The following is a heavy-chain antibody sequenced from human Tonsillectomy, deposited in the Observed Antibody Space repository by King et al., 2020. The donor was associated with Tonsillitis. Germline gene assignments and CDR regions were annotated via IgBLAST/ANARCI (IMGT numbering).Heavy chain of an antibody. Sequence: VQLVQSGAEVKKPGESLKISCKGSGYSFDYYYIAWVRQMPGKGLEWVGLIYPGDSDTRYSPSFQGQVAISADKSITTAYLQWSSRKASDSAMYYCGRQVANYDVDYWGQGTLVTVSS. CDR1: GYSFDYYY. CDR3: GRQVANYDVDY. D-gene: IGHD3-3*01. V-gene: IGHV5-51*01. J-gene: IGHJ4*02. CDR2: IYPGDSDT.